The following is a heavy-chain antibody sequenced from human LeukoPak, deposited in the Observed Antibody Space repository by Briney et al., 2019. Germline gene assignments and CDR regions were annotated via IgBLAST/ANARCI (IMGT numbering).Heavy chain of an antibody. CDR3: EAGGPRSSLDY. D-gene: IGHD6-13*01. J-gene: IGHJ4*02. CDR1: GFIVSSYW. CDR2: INSDGSTI. Sequence: AGGSLRLSCAASGFIVSSYWMHWVRHAPGKGLVWVSRINSDGSTISYADSVKGRFTISRDNAKNTLFLQMNSLRAEDTAVYYCEAGGPRSSLDYWGQGTLVTVSS. V-gene: IGHV3-74*01.